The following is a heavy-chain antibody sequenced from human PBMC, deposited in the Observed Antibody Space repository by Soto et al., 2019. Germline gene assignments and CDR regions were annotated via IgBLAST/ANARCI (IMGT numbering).Heavy chain of an antibody. Sequence: SETLSLTCAVSGGSISSGGYSWSWIRQPPGKGLEWIGYIYHSGSTYYNPSLKSRVTISVDRSKNQFSLKLSSVTAADTAVYYCATNSGYDLVYFDYWGQGTLVTVSS. CDR3: ATNSGYDLVYFDY. D-gene: IGHD5-12*01. V-gene: IGHV4-30-2*01. CDR2: IYHSGST. J-gene: IGHJ4*02. CDR1: GGSISSGGYS.